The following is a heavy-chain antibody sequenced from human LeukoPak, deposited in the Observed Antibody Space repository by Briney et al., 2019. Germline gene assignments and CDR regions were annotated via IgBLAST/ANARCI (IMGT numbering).Heavy chain of an antibody. D-gene: IGHD5-24*01. J-gene: IGHJ4*02. Sequence: SETLSLTCTVSGGSISSSSYYWGWIRQPLGKGLEWIGSIYYSGSTYYNPSLKSRVTISVDTSKNQFSLNLTSVTAADTAVYFCARDLGMATADWGQGTLVTVSS. CDR2: IYYSGST. V-gene: IGHV4-39*07. CDR3: ARDLGMATAD. CDR1: GGSISSSSYY.